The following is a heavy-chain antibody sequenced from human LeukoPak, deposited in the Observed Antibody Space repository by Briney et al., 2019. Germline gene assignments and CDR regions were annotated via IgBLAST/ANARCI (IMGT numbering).Heavy chain of an antibody. D-gene: IGHD3-10*01. V-gene: IGHV1-69*01. CDR1: GGTFSSYA. J-gene: IGHJ6*02. CDR3: ARSWFGDVYYYGMDV. CDR2: IIPIFGTA. Sequence: SVKVSCKASGGTFSSYAISLVRQAPGQGLEWMGGIIPIFGTANYAQKFQGRVTITADESTSTAYMELSSLRSEDTAVYYCARSWFGDVYYYGMDVWGQGTTVTVSS.